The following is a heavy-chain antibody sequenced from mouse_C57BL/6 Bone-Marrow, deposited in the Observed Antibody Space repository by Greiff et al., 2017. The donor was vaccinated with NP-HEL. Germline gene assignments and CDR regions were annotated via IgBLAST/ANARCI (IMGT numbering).Heavy chain of an antibody. V-gene: IGHV1-50*01. Sequence: QVQLQQSGAELVKPGASVKLSCKASGFTFTSYWMQWVKQRPGQGLEWIGEIDPSDSYTNYNPKFKGKATLTVDTSSSTAYMQLSSLTSEDSAVYYCARGYGSGLCYFDYWGQGTTLTVSS. CDR2: IDPSDSYT. CDR1: GFTFTSYW. J-gene: IGHJ2*01. D-gene: IGHD1-1*01. CDR3: ARGYGSGLCYFDY.